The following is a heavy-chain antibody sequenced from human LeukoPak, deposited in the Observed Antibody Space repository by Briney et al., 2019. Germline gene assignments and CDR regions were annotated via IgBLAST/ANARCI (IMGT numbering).Heavy chain of an antibody. V-gene: IGHV3-21*01. CDR1: GFTLSSYS. Sequence: GGSLRLSCAASGFTLSSYSMNWVRQAPGKGLEWVSSISSSSSYIYYADSVKGRFTISRDNAKNSLYLQMNSLRAEDTAVYYCARGKEGVSSLDYWGQGTLVTVSS. CDR2: ISSSSSYI. CDR3: ARGKEGVSSLDY. D-gene: IGHD6-6*01. J-gene: IGHJ4*02.